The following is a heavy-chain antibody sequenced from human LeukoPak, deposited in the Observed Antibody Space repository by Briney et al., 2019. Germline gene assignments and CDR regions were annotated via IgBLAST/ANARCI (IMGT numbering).Heavy chain of an antibody. CDR2: IGNSGRNI. CDR3: AKQATGGYYPFDF. D-gene: IGHD2-8*02. Sequence: GGSLRLSCAASGFTFSSDPISWVRQSPGKGLEWVSSIGNSGRNIDYADSVKGRVTICRDNSKNTLWLQMDSLRAEDTAVYFCAKQATGGYYPFDFWGQGTLVTVSS. J-gene: IGHJ4*02. CDR1: GFTFSSDP. V-gene: IGHV3-23*01.